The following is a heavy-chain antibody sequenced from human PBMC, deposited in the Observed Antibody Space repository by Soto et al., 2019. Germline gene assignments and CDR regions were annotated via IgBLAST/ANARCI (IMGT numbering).Heavy chain of an antibody. CDR2: IIPIFGTA. D-gene: IGHD3-22*01. CDR3: ARDSTYYYDSSGYYSFDY. J-gene: IGHJ4*02. Sequence: SVKVSCKASGGTFSSYAISWVRRAPGQGLEWMGGIIPIFGTANYAQKFQGRVTITADESTSTAYMELSSLRSEDTAVYYCARDSTYYYDSSGYYSFDYWGQGALVTVSS. V-gene: IGHV1-69*13. CDR1: GGTFSSYA.